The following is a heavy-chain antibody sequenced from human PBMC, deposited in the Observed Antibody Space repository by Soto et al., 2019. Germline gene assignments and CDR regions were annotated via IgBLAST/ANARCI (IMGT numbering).Heavy chain of an antibody. D-gene: IGHD6-19*01. CDR2: ISAYNGNT. V-gene: IGHV1-18*01. CDR3: AISSVRQWLVPD. CDR1: GYTFTSYG. Sequence: ASVKVSCKASGYTFTSYGISWVRQAPGQGLEWMGWISAYNGNTNYAQKLQGRVTMTTDTSTSTAYMELRSLRSDDTAVYYCAISSVRQWLVPDWGQGTLVTVSS. J-gene: IGHJ4*02.